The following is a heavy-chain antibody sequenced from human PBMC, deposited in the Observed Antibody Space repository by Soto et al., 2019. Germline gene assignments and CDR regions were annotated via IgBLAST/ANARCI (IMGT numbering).Heavy chain of an antibody. CDR2: IYWDDDE. CDR3: AHKRGDCIGTACYPWFDP. J-gene: IGHJ5*02. CDR1: GFSLSTSGVA. V-gene: IGHV2-5*02. D-gene: IGHD2-2*01. Sequence: QITLKASGPTLVKPTQTLTLTCTFSGFSLSTSGVAVGWIRQPPGKALEWLALIYWDDDESYSPSLKTRLTITKNTSKNQVFLTIAHLYPVDTPTYYGAHKRGDCIGTACYPWFDPWGQGTLVTVSS.